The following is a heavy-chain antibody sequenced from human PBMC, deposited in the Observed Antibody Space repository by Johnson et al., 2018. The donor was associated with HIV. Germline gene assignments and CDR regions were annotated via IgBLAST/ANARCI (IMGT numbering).Heavy chain of an antibody. J-gene: IGHJ3*02. CDR1: GFTVSSNY. Sequence: VQLVESGGGVVQPGRSLRLSCAASGFTVSSNYMSWVRQAPGKGLEWVSVIYSGGSTYYADSVKGRFTISRDNSKNTLYLQMHSLRAEDTAVYYCAREDYGGKLGAFDIWGQGTMVTVSS. CDR2: IYSGGST. CDR3: AREDYGGKLGAFDI. D-gene: IGHD4-23*01. V-gene: IGHV3-66*02.